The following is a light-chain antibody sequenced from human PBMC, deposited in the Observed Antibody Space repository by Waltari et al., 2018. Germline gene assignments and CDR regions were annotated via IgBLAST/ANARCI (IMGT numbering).Light chain of an antibody. CDR3: SSFTSTNTLL. J-gene: IGLJ3*02. CDR1: SSDIGAYKY. Sequence: QSALXQPASVSGSXGPSITISCTGTSSDIGAYKYVSWYQRYPDKAPKIIIYEHRNXXSGVSNRFSGSKSGNTASLSISGLQAEDESDYYCSSFTSTNTLLFGGGTKLTVL. V-gene: IGLV2-14*01. CDR2: EHR.